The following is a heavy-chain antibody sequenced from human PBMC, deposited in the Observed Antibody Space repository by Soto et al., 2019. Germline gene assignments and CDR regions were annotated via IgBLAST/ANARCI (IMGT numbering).Heavy chain of an antibody. J-gene: IGHJ4*02. Sequence: QVHLVQSGAEVKKPGASVKVSCKGSGYTFTSYGITWVRQAPGQGLEWMGWISAHNRNTDYAQKLQGRVTVTRDTSTSTAYMELRSRRSDDTAVYYCASGRYGDYWGQGALVTVSS. D-gene: IGHD1-26*01. CDR3: ASGRYGDY. V-gene: IGHV1-18*01. CDR2: ISAHNRNT. CDR1: GYTFTSYG.